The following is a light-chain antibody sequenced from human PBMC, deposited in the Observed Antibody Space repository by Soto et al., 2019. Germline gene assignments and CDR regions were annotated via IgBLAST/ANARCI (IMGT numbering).Light chain of an antibody. J-gene: IGLJ1*01. CDR2: DVS. Sequence: QSALTQPASVSGSPGQSITISFTGASSDVGGYNYVSWFQQHPGKAPKLLIYDVSNRPSGVSNRFSGSKSGNTASLTISGLQAEDEADYYCSSDTSSTTLDVFGTGTKVTVL. V-gene: IGLV2-14*01. CDR3: SSDTSSTTLDV. CDR1: SSDVGGYNY.